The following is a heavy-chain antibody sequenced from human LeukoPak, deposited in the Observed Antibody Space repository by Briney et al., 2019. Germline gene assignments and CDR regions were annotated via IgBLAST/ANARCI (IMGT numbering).Heavy chain of an antibody. Sequence: AGGSLRLSCAASGFTFSSYGMHWVRQAPGKGLEWVSYISSSGSTIYYADSVKGRFTISRDNAKNSLYLQMNSPRAEDTAVYYCARIYYYYGMDVWGQGTTVTVSS. CDR2: ISSSGSTI. CDR1: GFTFSSYG. V-gene: IGHV3-48*04. CDR3: ARIYYYYGMDV. J-gene: IGHJ6*02.